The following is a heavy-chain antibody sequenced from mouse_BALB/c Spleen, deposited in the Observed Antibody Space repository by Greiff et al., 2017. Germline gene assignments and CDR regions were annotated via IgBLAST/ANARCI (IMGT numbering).Heavy chain of an antibody. Sequence: EVQVVESGAELVKPGASVKLSCTASGFNIKDTYMHWVKQRPEQGLEWIGRIDPANGNTKYDPKFQGKATITADTSSNTAYLQLSSLTSEDTAVYYCAIYQGYFDYWGQGTTLTVSS. CDR1: GFNIKDTY. J-gene: IGHJ2*01. CDR3: AIYQGYFDY. V-gene: IGHV14-3*02. CDR2: IDPANGNT. D-gene: IGHD2-1*01.